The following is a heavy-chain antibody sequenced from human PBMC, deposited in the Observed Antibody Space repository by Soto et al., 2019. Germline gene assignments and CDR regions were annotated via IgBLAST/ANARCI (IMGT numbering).Heavy chain of an antibody. CDR1: GFTFNTAC. Sequence: GGSLRLSCAASGFTFNTACLTWVGQAPGKGLEWVGRIKGKPDGGAKDYAALVEGRFMISRDDSQNTVFLQMNSLKTDDTAVYYCTAGSPFNYWGPGTLVTVSS. J-gene: IGHJ4*02. CDR3: TAGSPFNY. CDR2: IKGKPDGGAK. V-gene: IGHV3-15*01.